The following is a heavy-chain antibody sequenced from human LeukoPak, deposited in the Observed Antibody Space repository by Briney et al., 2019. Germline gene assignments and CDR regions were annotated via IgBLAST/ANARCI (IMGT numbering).Heavy chain of an antibody. V-gene: IGHV1-8*01. D-gene: IGHD2-15*01. CDR2: MNPNSGNT. Sequence: ASVKVSCKASGYTFTSYDINWVRQATGQGLEWMGWMNPNSGNTGYAQKLQGRVTMTRNTSISTAYMELSSLRSEDTAVYYCARGLGDCSGGSCYDAFDIWGQGTMVTVSS. J-gene: IGHJ3*02. CDR3: ARGLGDCSGGSCYDAFDI. CDR1: GYTFTSYD.